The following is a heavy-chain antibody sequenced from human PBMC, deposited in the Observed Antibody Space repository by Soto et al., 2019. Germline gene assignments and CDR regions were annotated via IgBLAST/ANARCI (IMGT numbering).Heavy chain of an antibody. CDR3: ARAGGSGSYYNAFDY. Sequence: GSLRLSCGASGFTFSSYGMHWVRQAPGKGLEWVAVIWYDGSNKYYADSVKGRFTISRDNSKNTPYLQMNSLRAEDTAVYYCARAGGSGSYYNAFDYWGQGTLVTVSS. V-gene: IGHV3-33*01. CDR1: GFTFSSYG. J-gene: IGHJ4*02. D-gene: IGHD3-10*01. CDR2: IWYDGSNK.